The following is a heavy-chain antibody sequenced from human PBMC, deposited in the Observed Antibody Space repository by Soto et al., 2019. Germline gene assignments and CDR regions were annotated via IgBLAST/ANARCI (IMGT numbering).Heavy chain of an antibody. V-gene: IGHV3-23*01. CDR3: AKCVVLLTTSGGWCNWFDP. J-gene: IGHJ5*02. CDR1: DFTFSNYA. Sequence: SLRLSCTSSDFTFSNYAMSWVRQAPGKGLEWVSGISADGAGTYYAASVKGRFTISRNNSNNTLYVQMDRLRAEDTAVYYCAKCVVLLTTSGGWCNWFDPWGQGTLVTVS. CDR2: ISADGAGT. D-gene: IGHD2-21*02.